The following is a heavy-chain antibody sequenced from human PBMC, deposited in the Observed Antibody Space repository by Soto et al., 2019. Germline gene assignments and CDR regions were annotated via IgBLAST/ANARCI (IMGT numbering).Heavy chain of an antibody. CDR1: GFTFDYYW. CDR2: IRVDGSEK. CDR3: TRDRGYQTFDY. V-gene: IGHV3-7*03. D-gene: IGHD3-10*01. J-gene: IGHJ4*02. Sequence: GGSLRLSCVASGFTFDYYWMTWVRQTPGRVLERVANIRVDGSEKYYMDSVKGRFNIYRDNAKNSVYLQMNSLRVEDTAMYYCTRDRGYQTFDYWGQGTLVTVSS.